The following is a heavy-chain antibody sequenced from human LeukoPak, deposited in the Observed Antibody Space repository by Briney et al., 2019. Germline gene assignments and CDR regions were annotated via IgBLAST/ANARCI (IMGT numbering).Heavy chain of an antibody. Sequence: SGGSLRLSCAASGFTFSSYAMHWVRQAPGKGLEWVAVISYDGSNKYYADSVKGRFTISKDNSKNTLYLQMNSLRAEDTAVYYCAREQYGPLDVWGQGTTVTVSS. CDR2: ISYDGSNK. CDR3: AREQYGPLDV. D-gene: IGHD3-10*01. CDR1: GFTFSSYA. V-gene: IGHV3-30-3*01. J-gene: IGHJ6*02.